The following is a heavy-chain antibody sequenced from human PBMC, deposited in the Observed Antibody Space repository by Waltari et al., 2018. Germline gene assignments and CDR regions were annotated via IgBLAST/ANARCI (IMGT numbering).Heavy chain of an antibody. Sequence: LVQSGSEVIKPGASVKVSCKVSRDAITEHYIHWVRQAPGQGLEWMVWINPNVGATNYARTFRCRITVTWDTSATTSSMGLSGLRSDDTAVYYCAREYCGGDCRLFDYWGQGTLVTVSS. CDR1: RDAITEHY. J-gene: IGHJ4*01. D-gene: IGHD2-21*02. V-gene: IGHV1-2*02. CDR3: AREYCGGDCRLFDY. CDR2: INPNVGAT.